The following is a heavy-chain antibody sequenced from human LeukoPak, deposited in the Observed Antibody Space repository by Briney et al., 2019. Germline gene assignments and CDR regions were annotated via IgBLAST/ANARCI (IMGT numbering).Heavy chain of an antibody. J-gene: IGHJ6*02. V-gene: IGHV3-23*01. CDR3: AKASGTYSSYYYYAMDV. CDR1: AFTFSNYA. CDR2: ISGSGGAT. Sequence: GGSLRLSCAASAFTFSNYAMTWVRQAPGKGLEWVSAISGSGGATYYADSVKGRFTISRDNSKNTLYLQMNSLRAEDTAVYYCAKASGTYSSYYYYAMDVWGQGTTVTVSS. D-gene: IGHD3-10*01.